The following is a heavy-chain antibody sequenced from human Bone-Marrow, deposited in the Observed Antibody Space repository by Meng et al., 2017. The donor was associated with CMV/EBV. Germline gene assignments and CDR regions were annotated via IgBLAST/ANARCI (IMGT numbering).Heavy chain of an antibody. CDR2: IYYSGST. J-gene: IGHJ4*02. Sequence: GSLRLSCTVSGYSISSGYYWGWIRQPPGKGLEWIGSIYYSGSTYYNPSLKSRVTISVDTSKNQFSLKLSSVTAADTAVYYCARNDFWSGYSPVYWGQGTLVTVSS. CDR1: GYSISSGYY. D-gene: IGHD3-3*01. CDR3: ARNDFWSGYSPVY. V-gene: IGHV4-38-2*02.